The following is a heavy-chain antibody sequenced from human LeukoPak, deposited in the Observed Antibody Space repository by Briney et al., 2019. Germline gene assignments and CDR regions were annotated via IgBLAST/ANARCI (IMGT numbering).Heavy chain of an antibody. CDR3: ARDPISRAYLEWLSNYYYGMDV. CDR2: IWYDGSNK. Sequence: GGSLRLSCAASGFTFSSYGMHWVRQAPGKGLEWVAVIWYDGSNKYYADSVKGRFTISRDNSKNTLYLQMNSLRAEDTAVYYCARDPISRAYLEWLSNYYYGMDVWGQGTTVTVSS. V-gene: IGHV3-33*01. D-gene: IGHD3-3*01. J-gene: IGHJ6*02. CDR1: GFTFSSYG.